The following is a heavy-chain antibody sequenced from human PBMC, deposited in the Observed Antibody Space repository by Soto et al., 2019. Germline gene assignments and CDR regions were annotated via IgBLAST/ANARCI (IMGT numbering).Heavy chain of an antibody. CDR3: AREADYVNWFDP. J-gene: IGHJ5*02. Sequence: PVGSLRLSCAASGFSFSTYSMNWVRQAPGKGLEWVSYISSSSTTYYADSVKGRFTISRDNAKNSLYLQMNSLRAEDTAVYYCAREADYVNWFDPWGQGTLVTVSS. CDR1: GFSFSTYS. V-gene: IGHV3-48*01. D-gene: IGHD4-17*01. CDR2: ISSSSTT.